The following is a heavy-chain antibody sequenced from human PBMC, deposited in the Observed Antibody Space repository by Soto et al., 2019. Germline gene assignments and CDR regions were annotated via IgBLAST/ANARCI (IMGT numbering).Heavy chain of an antibody. D-gene: IGHD3-10*01. CDR1: GYTFTSYG. V-gene: IGHV1-18*01. CDR3: ARPGGYGSGSYYNGYQYYYYGMDV. Sequence: ASVKVSCKASGYTFTSYGISWVRQAPGQGLEWKGWISAYNGNTKYAQKIQGRVTMTTDTSTSTAFMELRSLRSDDTAVYYCARPGGYGSGSYYNGYQYYYYGMDVWGQGTTVTVSS. J-gene: IGHJ6*02. CDR2: ISAYNGNT.